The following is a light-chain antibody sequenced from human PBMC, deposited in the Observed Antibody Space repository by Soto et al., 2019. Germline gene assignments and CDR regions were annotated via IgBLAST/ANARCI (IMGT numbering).Light chain of an antibody. CDR3: QHCDYLPI. CDR2: DAS. CDR1: QDITNY. V-gene: IGKV1-33*01. J-gene: IGKJ3*01. Sequence: DIQMSQSPSSLSASVGDRVTITCQASQDITNYLNWYQHKPGKAPKLLIYDASILEAGVPPRFSGSGSGTDFTLTISSLQPEDIATYYCQHCDYLPIFGPGTTVDFK.